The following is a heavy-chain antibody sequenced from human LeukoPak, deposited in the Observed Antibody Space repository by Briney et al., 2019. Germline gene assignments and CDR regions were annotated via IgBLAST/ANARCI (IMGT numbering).Heavy chain of an antibody. CDR1: GFTFSSYA. CDR3: AKRALTTNFDS. V-gene: IGHV3-23*01. Sequence: GGSLRLSCAASGFTFSSYAMTWVRQAPGKGLEWVSSISGGGGITYYADSVKGRFTISRDNSKNTLYLHLGSLRAEDTAVYYCAKRALTTNFDSWGQGTLVTVSS. D-gene: IGHD4-17*01. J-gene: IGHJ4*02. CDR2: ISGGGGIT.